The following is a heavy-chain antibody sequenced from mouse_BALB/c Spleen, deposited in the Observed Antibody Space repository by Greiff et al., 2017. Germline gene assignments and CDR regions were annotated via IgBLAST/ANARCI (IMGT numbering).Heavy chain of an antibody. CDR2: ISDGGSYT. CDR3: ARWGRGNYFDY. J-gene: IGHJ2*01. CDR1: GFTFSDYY. Sequence: EVKVVESGGGLVKPGGSLKLSCAASGFTFSDYYMYWVRQTPEKRLEWVATISDGGSYTYYPDSVKGRFTISRDNAKNNLYLQMSSLKSEDTAMYYCARWGRGNYFDYWGQGTTLTVSS. V-gene: IGHV5-4*02.